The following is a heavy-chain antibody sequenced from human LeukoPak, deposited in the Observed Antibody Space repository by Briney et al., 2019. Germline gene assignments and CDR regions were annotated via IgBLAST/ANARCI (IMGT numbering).Heavy chain of an antibody. CDR2: FDPEDGET. J-gene: IGHJ4*02. D-gene: IGHD5-12*01. CDR3: ATEQTSGYSGYDRLFDY. V-gene: IGHV1-24*01. CDR1: GYTLTELS. Sequence: ASVKVSCKVSGYTLTELSMHWVRQAPGKGLEWMGGFDPEDGETIYAQKFQGRVTMTEDTSTDTAYMELSSLRSEDTAVYDCATEQTSGYSGYDRLFDYWGQGTLVTVSS.